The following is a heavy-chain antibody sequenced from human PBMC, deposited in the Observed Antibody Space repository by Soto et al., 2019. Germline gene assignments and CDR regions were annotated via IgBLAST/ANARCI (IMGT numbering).Heavy chain of an antibody. CDR3: ARDRAPAAGRINYYYYGMDV. V-gene: IGHV3-21*01. D-gene: IGHD6-13*01. CDR2: ISSSSSYI. J-gene: IGHJ6*04. CDR1: GFTFSSYS. Sequence: PGGSLRLSCAASGFTFSSYSMNWVRQAPGKGLEWFSSISSSSSYIYYADSVKGRFTISRDNAKNSLYLQMNSLRAEDTAVYYCARDRAPAAGRINYYYYGMDVWGKGPTVTVSS.